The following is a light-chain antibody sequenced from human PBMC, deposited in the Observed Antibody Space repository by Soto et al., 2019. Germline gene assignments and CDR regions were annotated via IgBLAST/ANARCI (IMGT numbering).Light chain of an antibody. J-gene: IGKJ1*01. V-gene: IGKV3-20*01. CDR3: QQYGSSPRT. CDR1: QSVSSSY. CDR2: GAS. Sequence: EIVLTQSPGTLSLSPGERATLSCRASQSVSSSYLAWYQQKPGQAPRRLIDGASSRATGIPDRFSGSGYGTDFTLTISRLEPEDFAVYYCQQYGSSPRTFGQGTKVEI.